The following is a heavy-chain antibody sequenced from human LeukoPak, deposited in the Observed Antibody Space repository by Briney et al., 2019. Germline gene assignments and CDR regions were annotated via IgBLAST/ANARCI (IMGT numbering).Heavy chain of an antibody. J-gene: IGHJ4*02. Sequence: ASMKISCKASGYTLTSHYVHWVRQAPGQGPEWMGMINPSGGSTSYSQTFQGRVTMTRDTSTTTLYMDLSSLRSEDTAVYYCTRAPITNIWYYFDYWGQGTLVTVSS. CDR3: TRAPITNIWYYFDY. CDR1: GYTLTSHY. CDR2: INPSGGST. D-gene: IGHD2-8*02. V-gene: IGHV1-46*01.